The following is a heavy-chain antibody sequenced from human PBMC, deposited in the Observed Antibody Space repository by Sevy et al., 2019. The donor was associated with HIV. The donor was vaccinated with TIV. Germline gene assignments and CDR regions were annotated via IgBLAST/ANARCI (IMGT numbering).Heavy chain of an antibody. CDR2: IYPGDSDT. J-gene: IGHJ6*03. CDR3: ARHGFIEVSSSAYYYYSMDV. D-gene: IGHD6-6*01. V-gene: IGHV5-51*01. Sequence: GESLKISCKGSGYSFTSYWIGWVRQMPGKGLEWVGIIYPGDSDTRYSPSFQGHVTISADKSISTAYLQWSSLKASDTAMYYCARHGFIEVSSSAYYYYSMDVWGKGTTVTVSS. CDR1: GYSFTSYW.